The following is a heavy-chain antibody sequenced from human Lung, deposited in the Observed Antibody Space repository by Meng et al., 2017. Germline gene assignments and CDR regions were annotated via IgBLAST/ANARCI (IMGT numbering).Heavy chain of an antibody. V-gene: IGHV3-7*01. D-gene: IGHD5-12*01. Sequence: GESLKISCAASGFMFSNSWMSWVRQAPGRGLEWVANIGQDGSEKYYVDSVKGRFTVSRDNARNSLYLQLSSLRAEDTAVYYCARLEFGGYDRTFDHWGQGNLVTVSS. CDR2: IGQDGSEK. J-gene: IGHJ4*02. CDR3: ARLEFGGYDRTFDH. CDR1: GFMFSNSW.